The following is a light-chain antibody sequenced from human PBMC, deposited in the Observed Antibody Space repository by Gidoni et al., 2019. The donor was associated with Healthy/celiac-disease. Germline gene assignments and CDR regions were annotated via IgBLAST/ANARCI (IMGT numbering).Light chain of an antibody. V-gene: IGKV1-39*01. J-gene: IGKJ1*01. CDR2: AAS. CDR1: QSISSY. CDR3: QQSYIPLPRT. Sequence: DIQMTQSPSSLSASVGDRVTITCLASQSISSYLNWDQQKPGKAPKRLSYAASSVHSGVPSRFSGSGSGTDFTLPIISLQPEDVVTYHCQQSYIPLPRTFGQGTKVEIK.